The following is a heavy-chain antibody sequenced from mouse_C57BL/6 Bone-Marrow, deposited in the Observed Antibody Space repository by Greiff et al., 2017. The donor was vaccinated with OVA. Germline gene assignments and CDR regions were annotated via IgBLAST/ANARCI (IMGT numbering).Heavy chain of an antibody. CDR2: ISSGGSYT. CDR1: GFTFSSYG. D-gene: IGHD1-1*01. J-gene: IGHJ3*01. V-gene: IGHV5-6*01. Sequence: EVQLVESGGDLVKPGGSLKLSCAASGFTFSSYGMSWVRQTPDKRLEWVATISSGGSYTYYPDSVKGRFTISRDNAKNTLYLQMSSLKSEDTAMYYCARFTTVVGPQFAYWGQGTLVTVSA. CDR3: ARFTTVVGPQFAY.